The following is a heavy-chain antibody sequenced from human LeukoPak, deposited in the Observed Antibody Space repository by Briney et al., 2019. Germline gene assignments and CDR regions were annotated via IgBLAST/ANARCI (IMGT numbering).Heavy chain of an antibody. Sequence: GGSLRLSCAASGFTFSSYAMSWVRQAPGKGLVWVSRINSDGSSTSYADSVKGRFTISRDNAKNTLYLQMNSLRAEDTAVYYCARGAVVVPAAIGSPGWGQGTLVTVSS. V-gene: IGHV3-74*01. CDR2: INSDGSST. CDR3: ARGAVVVPAAIGSPG. CDR1: GFTFSSYA. J-gene: IGHJ4*02. D-gene: IGHD2-2*01.